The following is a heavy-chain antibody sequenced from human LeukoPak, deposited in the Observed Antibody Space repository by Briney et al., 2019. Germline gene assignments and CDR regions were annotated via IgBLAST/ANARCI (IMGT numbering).Heavy chain of an antibody. D-gene: IGHD3-22*01. J-gene: IGHJ4*02. CDR1: GFTFGDYT. CDR3: AREDYYDSSGCDY. V-gene: IGHV3-7*01. CDR2: IKQDESEK. Sequence: GGSLRLSCTTSGFTFGDYTVSWVRQAPGKGLEWVANIKQDESEKYYVDSVKGRFTISRDNAKNSLYLQMNSLRAEDTAVYYCAREDYYDSSGCDYWGQGTLVTVSS.